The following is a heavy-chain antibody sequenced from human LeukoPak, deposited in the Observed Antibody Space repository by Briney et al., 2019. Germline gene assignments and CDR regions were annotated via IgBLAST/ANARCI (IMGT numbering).Heavy chain of an antibody. V-gene: IGHV4-34*01. D-gene: IGHD6-13*01. CDR3: ARGGSSSWYSFDY. Sequence: PSETLSLTCAVYGGSFSGYYWSWIRQPPGKGLEGIGEINHSGSANYNPSLKSRVTISVGTSKNQFSLKLSSVTAADTAVYYCARGGSSSWYSFDYWGQGTLVTVSS. CDR1: GGSFSGYY. CDR2: INHSGSA. J-gene: IGHJ4*02.